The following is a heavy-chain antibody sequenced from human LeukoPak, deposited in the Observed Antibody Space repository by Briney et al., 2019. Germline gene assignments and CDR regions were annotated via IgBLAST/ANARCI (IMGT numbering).Heavy chain of an antibody. V-gene: IGHV4-34*01. CDR3: AREGDGVTTVYGMDV. D-gene: IGHD4-17*01. J-gene: IGHJ6*04. CDR2: INHSGST. Sequence: SETLSLTCAVYGGSFSGYYWSWIRQPPGKGLEWIGEINHSGSTNYNPSLKSRVTISVDTSKNQFSLKLGSVTAADTAVYYCAREGDGVTTVYGMDVWGKGTTVTVSS. CDR1: GGSFSGYY.